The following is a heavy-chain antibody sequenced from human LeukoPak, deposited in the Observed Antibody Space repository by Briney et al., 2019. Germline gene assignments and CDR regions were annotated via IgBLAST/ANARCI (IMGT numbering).Heavy chain of an antibody. D-gene: IGHD6-6*01. CDR3: AGVSSSRIDY. Sequence: SQTLSLTCTVSGRSISSYYWSWIRQPAGEGLEWIGRIYTSGSTNYNPSLKGRVTMSVDTSKNQFSLKLSSVTAADTAVYYCAGVSSSRIDYWGQGTLVTVSS. J-gene: IGHJ4*02. V-gene: IGHV4-4*07. CDR1: GRSISSYY. CDR2: IYTSGST.